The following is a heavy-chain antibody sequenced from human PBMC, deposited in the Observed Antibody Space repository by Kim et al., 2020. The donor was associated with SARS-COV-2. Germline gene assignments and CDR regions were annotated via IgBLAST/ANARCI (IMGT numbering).Heavy chain of an antibody. V-gene: IGHV3-11*04. CDR3: ARPLRYFDWFPLDY. CDR2: ISSSGSTI. CDR1: GFTFSDYY. Sequence: GGSLRLSCAASGFTFSDYYMSWIRQAPGKGLEWVSYISSSGSTIYYADSVKGRFTISRDNAKNSLYLQMNSLRAEDTAVYYCARPLRYFDWFPLDYWGQGTLGTVSS. J-gene: IGHJ4*02. D-gene: IGHD3-9*01.